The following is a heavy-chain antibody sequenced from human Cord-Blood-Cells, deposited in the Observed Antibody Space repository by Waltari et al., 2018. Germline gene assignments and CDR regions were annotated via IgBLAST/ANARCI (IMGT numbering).Heavy chain of an antibody. CDR1: GFTFSSHA. CDR3: AKATRIREAFDI. Sequence: EVQLLESGGGLVQPGGSLRLSCAASGFTFSSHAMSWVRQAPGKGLEWVSAISGSGGSTYYADSVKGRFTISRDNSKNTLYLQMNSLRAEDTAIYYCAKATRIREAFDIWGQGTMVTVSS. J-gene: IGHJ3*02. CDR2: ISGSGGST. V-gene: IGHV3-23*01. D-gene: IGHD3-22*01.